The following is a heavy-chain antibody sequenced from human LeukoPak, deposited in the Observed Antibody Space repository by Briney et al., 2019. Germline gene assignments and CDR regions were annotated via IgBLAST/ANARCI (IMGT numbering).Heavy chain of an antibody. CDR2: ISYDGSNK. CDR1: GFTFSSYG. D-gene: IGHD1/OR15-1a*01. Sequence: GGSLRLSCAASGFTFSSYGMHWVRQAPGKGLEWVAVISYDGSNKYYADSVKGRFTISRDNSKNTLYLQMNSLRAEDTAVYYCWTGTYYFDYWGQGTLVTVSS. J-gene: IGHJ4*02. CDR3: WTGTYYFDY. V-gene: IGHV3-30*03.